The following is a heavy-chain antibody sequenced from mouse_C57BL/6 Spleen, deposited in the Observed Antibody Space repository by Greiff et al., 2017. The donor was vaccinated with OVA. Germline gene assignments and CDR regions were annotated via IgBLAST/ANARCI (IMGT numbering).Heavy chain of an antibody. CDR2: IYPSDSET. D-gene: IGHD2-5*01. CDR3: ARDSNYGYFDV. CDR1: GYTFTSYW. Sequence: QVQLQQPGAELVRPGSSVKLSCKASGYTFTSYWLDWVKQRPGQGLEWIGNIYPSDSETHYNQKFKDKATLTVDKSSSTAYMQLSSLTSEDSAVYYCARDSNYGYFDVWGTGTTVTVSS. V-gene: IGHV1-61*01. J-gene: IGHJ1*03.